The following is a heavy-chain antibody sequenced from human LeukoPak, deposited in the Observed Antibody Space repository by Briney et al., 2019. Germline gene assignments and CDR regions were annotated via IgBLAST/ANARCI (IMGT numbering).Heavy chain of an antibody. Sequence: PGGSLRLSCAASGSTFSNAWMSWVRQAPGKGLEWVGRIKSKTDGGTTDYAAPVKGRFTISRDDSKNTLYLQVNSLKTEDTAVYYCTTDIAAAVPDYWGQGTLVTVSS. CDR1: GSTFSNAW. V-gene: IGHV3-15*01. D-gene: IGHD6-13*01. J-gene: IGHJ4*02. CDR2: IKSKTDGGTT. CDR3: TTDIAAAVPDY.